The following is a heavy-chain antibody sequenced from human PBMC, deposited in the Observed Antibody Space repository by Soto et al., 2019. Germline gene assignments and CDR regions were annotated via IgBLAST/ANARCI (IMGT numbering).Heavy chain of an antibody. CDR1: GGSISSGGYY. CDR3: ASSPLKYDFWSGYISQYNWFDP. Sequence: SETLSLTCTVSGGSISSGGYYWSWIRQHPGKGLEWIGYIYYSGSTYYNPSLKSRVTISVDTSKNQFSLKLSSVTAADTAVYYCASSPLKYDFWSGYISQYNWFDPWGQGTLVTVSS. D-gene: IGHD3-3*01. J-gene: IGHJ5*02. V-gene: IGHV4-31*03. CDR2: IYYSGST.